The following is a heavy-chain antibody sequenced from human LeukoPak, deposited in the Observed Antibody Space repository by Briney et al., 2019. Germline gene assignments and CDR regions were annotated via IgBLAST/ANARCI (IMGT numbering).Heavy chain of an antibody. CDR3: ARPGDILTGYPLFRY. D-gene: IGHD3-9*01. CDR2: INPSGGST. CDR1: GYTFTSYY. J-gene: IGHJ4*02. V-gene: IGHV1-46*01. Sequence: ASVKVSCKASGYTFTSYYMHWVRQAPGQGLEWMGIINPSGGSTSYAQKFQGRVAMTRDTSTSTVYMELSSLRSEDTAVYYCARPGDILTGYPLFRYWGQGTLVTVSS.